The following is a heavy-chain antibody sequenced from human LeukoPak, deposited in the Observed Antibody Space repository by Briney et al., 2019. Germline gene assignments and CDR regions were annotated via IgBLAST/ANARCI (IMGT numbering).Heavy chain of an antibody. D-gene: IGHD3-10*01. CDR1: GYSISSGNY. CDR2: IYHRGST. CDR3: AAMVRGDNFDY. V-gene: IGHV4-38-2*02. J-gene: IGHJ4*02. Sequence: SETLSLTCTVSGYSISSGNYWGWIRQPPGKGLEWIGNIYHRGSTYYNPSLKSRVTISVDTSKNQFSLKLTSVTAADTAVYYCAAMVRGDNFDYWGQGTLVTVSS.